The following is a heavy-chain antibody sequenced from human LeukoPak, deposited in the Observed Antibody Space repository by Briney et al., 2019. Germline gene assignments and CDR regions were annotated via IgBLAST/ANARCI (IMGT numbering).Heavy chain of an antibody. CDR1: GYTFTGYG. J-gene: IGHJ4*02. CDR2: ISAYNGNT. Sequence: ASVKVSCKASGYTFTGYGISWVRQAPGQGLEWMGWISAYNGNTNYAQKLQGRVTMTTDTSTSTAYMELRSLRSDDTAVYYCAREPSYYDSSGSRFDYWGQGTLVTVSS. D-gene: IGHD3-22*01. V-gene: IGHV1-18*01. CDR3: AREPSYYDSSGSRFDY.